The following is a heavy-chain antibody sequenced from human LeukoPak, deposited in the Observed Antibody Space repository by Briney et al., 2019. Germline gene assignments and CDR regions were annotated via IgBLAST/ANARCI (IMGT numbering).Heavy chain of an antibody. CDR2: IYTSGNT. V-gene: IGHV4-4*07. CDR1: GGSISGYY. CDR3: ARLSSGWYPDY. Sequence: SETLSLTCTVSGGSISGYYWSWIRQPAAKGLEWIGRIYTSGNTNYNPSLKSRVTMSVDASKNQFSLKLSSVTAADTAVYYCARLSSGWYPDYWGQGTLVTVSS. D-gene: IGHD6-19*01. J-gene: IGHJ4*02.